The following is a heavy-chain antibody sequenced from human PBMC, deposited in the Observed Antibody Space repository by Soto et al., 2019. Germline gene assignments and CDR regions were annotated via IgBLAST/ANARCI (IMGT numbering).Heavy chain of an antibody. V-gene: IGHV3-23*01. CDR2: ISGSGGGT. CDR1: GFTFSSYA. CDR3: ANSIAAAGTAMDY. D-gene: IGHD6-13*01. Sequence: EVQLLESGGGLVQPGGSLRLSCAASGFTFSSYAMSWVRQAPGKGLEWVSAISGSGGGTYYADSVKGRFTISRDNSKNTLNLQMNSLRAEDTAVYYCANSIAAAGTAMDYWGQGTLVTVSS. J-gene: IGHJ4*02.